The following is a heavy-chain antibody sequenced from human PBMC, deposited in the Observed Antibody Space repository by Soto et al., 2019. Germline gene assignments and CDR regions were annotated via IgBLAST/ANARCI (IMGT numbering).Heavy chain of an antibody. CDR1: GGSINRGGYY. J-gene: IGHJ4*02. D-gene: IGHD6-13*01. Sequence: QVQLRESGPGLVKPSQTLSLTCTVSGGSINRGGYYWNWIRQHPGKGLEWIGYMYYSGGTYYNPFLRSRVIISADTSANHFALKLRSVTAADTAVYFCARGYRQSGYSSSWVFDYWGQGTLVNVSS. V-gene: IGHV4-31*03. CDR3: ARGYRQSGYSSSWVFDY. CDR2: MYYSGGT.